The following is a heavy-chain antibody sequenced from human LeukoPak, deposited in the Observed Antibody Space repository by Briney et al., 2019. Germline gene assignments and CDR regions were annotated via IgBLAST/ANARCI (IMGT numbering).Heavy chain of an antibody. CDR1: GGSISSFY. V-gene: IGHV4-59*01. D-gene: IGHD1-7*01. CDR2: IYYSGST. CDR3: ARDNWNYGSSMDV. Sequence: PSETLSLTCSVSGGSISSFYWSWIRQPPGKGLEWIGYIYYSGSTNYNPSLKSRVTISVDTSKNQCSLKLSSVTAADTAVYYCARDNWNYGSSMDVWGQGTTVTVSS. J-gene: IGHJ6*02.